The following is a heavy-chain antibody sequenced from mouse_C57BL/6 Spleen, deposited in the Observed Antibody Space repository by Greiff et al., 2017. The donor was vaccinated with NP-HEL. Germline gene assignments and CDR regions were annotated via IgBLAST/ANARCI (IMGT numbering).Heavy chain of an antibody. CDR2: ISSGGSYT. V-gene: IGHV5-6*01. D-gene: IGHD2-1*01. Sequence: EVKLMESGGDLVKPGGSLKLSCAASGFTFSSYGMSWVRQTPDKRLEWVATISSGGSYTYYPDSVKGRFTISRDNAKNTLYLQMSSLKSEDTAMYYCARLSTMEYYYAMDYWGQGTSVTVSS. CDR1: GFTFSSYG. J-gene: IGHJ4*01. CDR3: ARLSTMEYYYAMDY.